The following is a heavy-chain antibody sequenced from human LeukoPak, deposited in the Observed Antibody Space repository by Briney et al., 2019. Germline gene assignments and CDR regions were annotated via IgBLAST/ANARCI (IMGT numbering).Heavy chain of an antibody. CDR2: IYYSGST. CDR3: ARALYGGNSGNYFDY. J-gene: IGHJ4*02. Sequence: SETLSLTCTVSGGSISSSSYYWGWIRQPPGTGLEWIGSIYYSGSTYYNPSLKSRVTISVDTSKNQFSLKLSSVTAADTAVYYCARALYGGNSGNYFDYWGQGTLVTVSS. D-gene: IGHD4-23*01. CDR1: GGSISSSSYY. V-gene: IGHV4-39*07.